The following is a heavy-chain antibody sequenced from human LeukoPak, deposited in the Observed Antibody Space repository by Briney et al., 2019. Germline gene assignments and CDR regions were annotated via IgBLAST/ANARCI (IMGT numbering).Heavy chain of an antibody. Sequence: RPGGSLRLSCAASGFTVSSNYMSWVRQAPGKGLEWVSVIYSGGSTYYADSVKGRFTISRDNSKNTLYLQMNSLRAEDTAVYYCATRRFGELTYWGQGTLVTVSS. CDR1: GFTVSSNY. J-gene: IGHJ4*02. CDR2: IYSGGST. D-gene: IGHD3-10*01. CDR3: ATRRFGELTY. V-gene: IGHV3-66*01.